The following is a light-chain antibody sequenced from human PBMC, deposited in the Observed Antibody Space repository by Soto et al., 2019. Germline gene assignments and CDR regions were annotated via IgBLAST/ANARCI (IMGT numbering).Light chain of an antibody. CDR2: LNSDGSH. CDR1: SWHSSYA. CDR3: QTWGTGIQV. V-gene: IGLV4-69*01. J-gene: IGLJ2*01. Sequence: QLVLTQSPSASAYLGASVKLTCTLSSWHSSYAIAWHQQQPEKGPRYLMKLNSDGSHSKGDGIPDRFSGSSSGAERYLTNSSRQSEDEADYYCQTWGTGIQVFGGGTKLTVL.